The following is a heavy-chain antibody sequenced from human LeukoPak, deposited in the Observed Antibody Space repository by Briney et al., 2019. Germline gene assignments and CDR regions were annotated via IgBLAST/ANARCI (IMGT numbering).Heavy chain of an antibody. CDR2: IYHSGST. V-gene: IGHV4-61*08. CDR1: GGSISSGGYY. J-gene: IGHJ1*01. Sequence: SETLSLTCTVSGGSISSGGYYWSWIRQPPGKGLEWIGYIYHSGSTNYNPSLQSRVTISVDTSKNQFSLNLNSVTAADTAVYYCARGGAARLHFQNWGQGTLVTVSS. D-gene: IGHD6-6*01. CDR3: ARGGAARLHFQN.